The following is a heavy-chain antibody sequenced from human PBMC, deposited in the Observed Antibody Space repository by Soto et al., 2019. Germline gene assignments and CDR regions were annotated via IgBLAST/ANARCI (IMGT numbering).Heavy chain of an antibody. D-gene: IGHD3-22*01. CDR3: VRHSRTSVRAPMKH. CDR2: THPGYSET. Sequence: GESLKISCKGSGYTFTNYWVGWVREMPGRLLEWMGITHPGYSETKYSPSFEGQVTISDDRSTRTAYLHWSSLRASDAATYYCVRHSRTSVRAPMKHWGQGXLATVYS. J-gene: IGHJ4*02. CDR1: GYTFTNYW. V-gene: IGHV5-51*01.